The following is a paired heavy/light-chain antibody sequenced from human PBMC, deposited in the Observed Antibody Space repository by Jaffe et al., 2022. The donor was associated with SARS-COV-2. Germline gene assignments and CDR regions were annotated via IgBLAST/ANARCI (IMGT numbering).Light chain of an antibody. Sequence: DIQMTQSPSSLSASVGDRVTITCRASPRISSYLNWYQQKPGKAPKLLVFAASTLQSGVPSRFSGSGSGTDFTLTISSLQPEDFATYYCQQSYSAPVTFGQGTRLEIK. CDR2: AAS. V-gene: IGKV1-39*01. CDR3: QQSYSAPVT. CDR1: PRISSY. J-gene: IGKJ5*01.
Heavy chain of an antibody. CDR2: ISGSGGST. CDR3: AREWGWQQPNTFDY. Sequence: EVQLLESGGGLVQPGGSLRLSCAASGFTFSSYAMSWVRQAPGEGLEWVSAISGSGGSTYYADSVKGRFTVSRDNSKSTLYLQMNSLRVEDTAVYFCAREWGWQQPNTFDYWGQGTLVTVSS. D-gene: IGHD6-13*01. CDR1: GFTFSSYA. V-gene: IGHV3-23*01. J-gene: IGHJ4*02.